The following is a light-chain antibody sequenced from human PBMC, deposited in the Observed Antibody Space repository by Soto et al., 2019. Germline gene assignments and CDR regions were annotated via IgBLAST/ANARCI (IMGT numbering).Light chain of an antibody. CDR2: KVS. Sequence: DVVLTQSPLSLPVTLGQPASISCRSSQSLVHSGGNTYLNWFQQRPDQSPRRLIYKVSNRDSGVPDRFSGSGSGTDFTLKISRVEAEDVGVYYCMQGTHWPLTFGGGTKVEIK. CDR3: MQGTHWPLT. CDR1: QSLVHSGGNTY. J-gene: IGKJ4*01. V-gene: IGKV2-30*02.